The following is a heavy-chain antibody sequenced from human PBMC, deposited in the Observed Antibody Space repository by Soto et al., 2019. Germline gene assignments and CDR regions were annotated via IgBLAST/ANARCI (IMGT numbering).Heavy chain of an antibody. CDR1: GVTCSSYA. CDR2: ISYDGSNK. D-gene: IGHD5-12*01. CDR3: ARDPSAVVAALDY. V-gene: IGHV3-30-3*01. Sequence: GGAVKLSCAASGVTCSSYAMHWVRQAPGKGLEWVAVISYDGSNKYYADSVKGRFTISRDNSKNTLYLQMNSLRAEDTAVYYCARDPSAVVAALDYWGQGTLVTVSS. J-gene: IGHJ4*02.